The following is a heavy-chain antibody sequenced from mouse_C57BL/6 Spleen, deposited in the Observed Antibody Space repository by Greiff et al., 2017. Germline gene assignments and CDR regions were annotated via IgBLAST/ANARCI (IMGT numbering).Heavy chain of an antibody. CDR3: AREKGDYLYDY. Sequence: DVKLVESEGGLVQPGSSMKLSCTASGFTFSDYYMAWVRQVPEKGLEWVANINYDGSSTYYLNSLKSRFIISRDNAKNILYLQMSSLKSEDTATYYCAREKGDYLYDYWGQGTTLTVSS. D-gene: IGHD5-5*01. V-gene: IGHV5-16*01. CDR2: INYDGSST. J-gene: IGHJ2*01. CDR1: GFTFSDYY.